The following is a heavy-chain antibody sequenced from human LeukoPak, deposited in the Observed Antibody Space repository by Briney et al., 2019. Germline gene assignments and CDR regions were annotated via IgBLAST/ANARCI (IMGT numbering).Heavy chain of an antibody. J-gene: IGHJ4*02. V-gene: IGHV3-48*01. Sequence: GGSLRLSCAASGFTFSVYSMNWVRHAPGKGLEWVSYITSDSRTIYYADSVRGRFTIARDNAKKSLYLQLNSLRVDDTAVYYCARSTEWYADYWGQGALVTVSS. D-gene: IGHD3-3*01. CDR2: ITSDSRTI. CDR1: GFTFSVYS. CDR3: ARSTEWYADY.